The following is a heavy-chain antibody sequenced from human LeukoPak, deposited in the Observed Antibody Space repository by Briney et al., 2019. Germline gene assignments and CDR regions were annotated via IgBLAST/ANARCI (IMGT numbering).Heavy chain of an antibody. CDR3: ARLHRWNYFDY. V-gene: IGHV4-39*01. D-gene: IGHD5-24*01. CDR2: IYYSGST. Sequence: WVRQAPGKGLEWIGSIYYSGSTYYNPSLKSRVTISVDTSKNQFSLKLSSVTAADTAVYYCARLHRWNYFDYWGQGTLVTVSS. J-gene: IGHJ4*02.